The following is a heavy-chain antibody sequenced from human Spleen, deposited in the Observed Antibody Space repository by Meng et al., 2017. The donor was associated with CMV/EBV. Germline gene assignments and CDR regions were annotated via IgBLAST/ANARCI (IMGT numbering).Heavy chain of an antibody. Sequence: GGSLRLSCAASGFPFSRFAMHWVRRIPGKGLESLTFISYDSVTKYYADSVKGRFTISRDNSNNILYLHMDSLRAEDTAVYYCAKRTGTTIDYWGQGTSVTVSS. J-gene: IGHJ4*02. CDR2: ISYDSVTK. CDR1: GFPFSRFA. CDR3: AKRTGTTIDY. D-gene: IGHD1-7*01. V-gene: IGHV3-30-3*02.